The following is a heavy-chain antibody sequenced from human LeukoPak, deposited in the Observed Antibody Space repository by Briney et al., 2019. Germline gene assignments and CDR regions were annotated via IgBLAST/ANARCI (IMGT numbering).Heavy chain of an antibody. Sequence: TGRSLRLSCAASGFTFSSYAMHWVRQAPGKGLEWVAVISYDGSNKYYADSVKGRFTISRDNSKNTLYLQMNSLRAEDTAAYYCARSRLATLYYYYGMDVWGQGTTVTVSS. V-gene: IGHV3-30*04. J-gene: IGHJ6*02. CDR1: GFTFSSYA. D-gene: IGHD6-19*01. CDR3: ARSRLATLYYYYGMDV. CDR2: ISYDGSNK.